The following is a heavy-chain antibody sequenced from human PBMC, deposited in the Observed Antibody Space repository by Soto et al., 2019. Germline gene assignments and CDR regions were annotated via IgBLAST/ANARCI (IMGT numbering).Heavy chain of an antibody. CDR2: ISSSSSYI. Sequence: EVQLVESGGGLVKPGGSLRLSCAASGFTFSSYSMNWVRQAPGKGLEWVSSISSSSSYIYYADSVKGRFTISRDNAKNSLYLQMTSLRAEDTAVYYCARERGSGRYYPLYDGMDVWGQGTTVTVSS. D-gene: IGHD3-10*01. J-gene: IGHJ6*02. CDR3: ARERGSGRYYPLYDGMDV. CDR1: GFTFSSYS. V-gene: IGHV3-21*01.